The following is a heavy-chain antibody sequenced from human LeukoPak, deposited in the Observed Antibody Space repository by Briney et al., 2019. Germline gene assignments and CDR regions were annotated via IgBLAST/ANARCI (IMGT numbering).Heavy chain of an antibody. CDR3: ARVNWGGFDI. D-gene: IGHD7-27*01. Sequence: SETLSLTCFVSGCSISSYYWTWLRQPPGKGLECIGDIFYTGSTTYSPSLKSRATISIETSENQISLKLRSVTAADTAVYFCARVNWGGFDIWGQGTLATVSS. CDR2: IFYTGST. V-gene: IGHV4-59*01. J-gene: IGHJ3*02. CDR1: GCSISSYY.